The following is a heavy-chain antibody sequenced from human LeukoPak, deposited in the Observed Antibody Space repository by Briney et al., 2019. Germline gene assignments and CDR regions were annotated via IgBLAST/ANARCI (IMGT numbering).Heavy chain of an antibody. J-gene: IGHJ4*02. V-gene: IGHV3-7*01. D-gene: IGHD3-16*02. CDR2: IKQDGSEK. CDR1: GFTFSSYW. CDR3: ARVGGRYSPLGD. Sequence: GGSLRLSCAASGFTFSSYWMSWVRQAPGKGLEWVDNIKQDGSEKYYVDSVKGRFTISRDNDKNSLLLQKTSLRAEDTAVYYCARVGGRYSPLGDWGQGTLVTVSS.